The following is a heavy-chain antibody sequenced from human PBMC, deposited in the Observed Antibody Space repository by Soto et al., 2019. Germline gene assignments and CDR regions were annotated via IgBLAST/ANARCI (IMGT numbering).Heavy chain of an antibody. CDR2: IYYSGST. CDR1: GGSISSYY. Sequence: PSETLSLTCTVSGGSISSYYWSWIRQPPGKGLEWIGYIYYSGSTNYNPSLKSRVTISVDTSKNQFSLKLSSVTAADTAVYYCARPTYNSVSSWDDWGQGTLVTVSS. J-gene: IGHJ4*02. V-gene: IGHV4-59*01. D-gene: IGHD1-20*01. CDR3: ARPTYNSVSSWDD.